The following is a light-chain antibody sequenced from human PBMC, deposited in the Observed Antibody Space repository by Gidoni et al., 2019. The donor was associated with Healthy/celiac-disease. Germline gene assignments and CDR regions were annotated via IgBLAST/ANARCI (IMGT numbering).Light chain of an antibody. CDR3: NSRDSSGNPVV. Sequence: SSELTQDPAVSVALGQTVRIPCQGDSLRSYYASWYQQKPGPAPVLVIYGKNNRPSGSPDRFSGSSSGNTAALTITGAQAEDEADDYCNSRDSSGNPVVFGGGTKLTVL. CDR2: GKN. J-gene: IGLJ2*01. CDR1: SLRSYY. V-gene: IGLV3-19*01.